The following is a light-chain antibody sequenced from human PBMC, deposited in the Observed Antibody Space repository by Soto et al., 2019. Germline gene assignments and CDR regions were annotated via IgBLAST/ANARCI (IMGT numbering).Light chain of an antibody. CDR2: DVA. Sequence: QSVLTQPASVSGSPGQSIAISCTGASIDVGGYNYVSWYQQHPGKAPKLMIYDVASRPSGVSDRFSGSKSGNTASLTISGLQAEDEVDYYCSSYTSSSSLYVFGTGTKVTVL. CDR1: SIDVGGYNY. V-gene: IGLV2-14*03. J-gene: IGLJ1*01. CDR3: SSYTSSSSLYV.